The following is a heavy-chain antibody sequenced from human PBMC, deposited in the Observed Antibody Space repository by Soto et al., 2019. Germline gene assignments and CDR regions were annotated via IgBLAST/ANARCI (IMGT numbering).Heavy chain of an antibody. CDR1: GFTFSRYG. V-gene: IGHV3-33*01. J-gene: IGHJ5*02. Sequence: QAQLVESGGGVVQPGRSLRLSCAASGFTFSRYGMHWVRQAPGKGLEWVAVIWFDGSQKYYADSVKGRFTIYRDDSKSTLYVHMASLRAEDAAVYYCVRENCRPRGDLEPRGQGTLVNVSS. CDR3: VRENCRPRGDLEP. D-gene: IGHD3-16*01. CDR2: IWFDGSQK.